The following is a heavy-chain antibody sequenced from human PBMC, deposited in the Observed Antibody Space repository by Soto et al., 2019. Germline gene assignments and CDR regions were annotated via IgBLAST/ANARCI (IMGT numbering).Heavy chain of an antibody. CDR2: IKSKAYGGTT. J-gene: IGHJ6*03. CDR1: GVTFSNAW. Sequence: LRLSCAASGVTFSNAWMNWVRQAPGKGLEWVGRIKSKAYGGTTEYAAPVKGRFTISRDDSKSIAYLQMNSLKTEDTAVYYCTRPPYSNYYMDVWGKGTTVTVSS. D-gene: IGHD4-4*01. V-gene: IGHV3-15*07. CDR3: TRPPYSNYYMDV.